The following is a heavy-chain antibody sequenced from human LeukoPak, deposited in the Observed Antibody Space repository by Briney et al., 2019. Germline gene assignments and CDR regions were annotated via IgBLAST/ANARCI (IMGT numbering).Heavy chain of an antibody. CDR3: ARDLAYYGSGKQNY. Sequence: PGGSLRLSCAASGFTISSNHMSWVRRAPGKGLEWVSVINSGGSTYYADSVKARFTISRDNSKNTLYPQMNSLRAEDTAVYYCARDLAYYGSGKQNYWGQGTLVTVSS. V-gene: IGHV3-66*01. CDR1: GFTISSNH. D-gene: IGHD3-10*01. CDR2: INSGGST. J-gene: IGHJ4*02.